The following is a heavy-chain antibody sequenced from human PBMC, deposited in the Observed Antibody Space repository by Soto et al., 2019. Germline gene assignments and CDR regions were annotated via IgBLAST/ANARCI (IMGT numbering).Heavy chain of an antibody. D-gene: IGHD5-18*01. J-gene: IGHJ6*03. CDR3: ARDRSPPHYSYGYDFYYYYYMDV. CDR1: GYTFTSYG. Sequence: QVPLVQSGAEVKKPGASVKVSCKASGYTFTSYGISWVRQAPGQGLEWMGWISAYNGNTNYAQKLQGRVTMTTDTSTSTAYMELRSLRSDDTAVYYCARDRSPPHYSYGYDFYYYYYMDVWGKGTTVTVSS. V-gene: IGHV1-18*01. CDR2: ISAYNGNT.